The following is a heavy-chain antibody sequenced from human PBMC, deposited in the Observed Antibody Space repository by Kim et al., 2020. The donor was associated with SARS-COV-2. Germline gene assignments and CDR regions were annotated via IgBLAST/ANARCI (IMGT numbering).Heavy chain of an antibody. CDR2: ICHDGSDT. V-gene: IGHV3-33*01. CDR1: GFTFSSYG. D-gene: IGHD3-3*02. CDR3: ACILESDTTDS. Sequence: GGSLRLSCAASGFTFSSYGMHWVRQAPGKGLVWVAVICHDGSDTFYADSVRGRFTISRDNSKTTLYLQMNSLRAEDTAVYYCACILESDTTDSCG. J-gene: IGHJ5*01.